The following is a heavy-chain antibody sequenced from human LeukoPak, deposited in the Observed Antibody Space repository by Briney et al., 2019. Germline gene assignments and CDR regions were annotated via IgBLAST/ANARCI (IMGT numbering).Heavy chain of an antibody. J-gene: IGHJ6*03. V-gene: IGHV4-61*02. D-gene: IGHD3-3*01. CDR1: GGSISSGSYY. CDR2: IYTSGST. Sequence: PSETLSLTCTVSGGSISSGSYYWSWIRQPAGKGLEWIGRIYTSGSTNYNPSLKSRVTISVDTSKNQFSLKLSSVTAADTAVYYCAREVPLYYDMWSYYYYYYMDVWGKGTTVTVSS. CDR3: AREVPLYYDMWSYYYYYYMDV.